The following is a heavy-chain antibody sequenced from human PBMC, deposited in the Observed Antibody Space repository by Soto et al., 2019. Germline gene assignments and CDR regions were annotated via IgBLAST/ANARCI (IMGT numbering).Heavy chain of an antibody. V-gene: IGHV4-59*01. Sequence: SETLSLTCTVSGDSISTFDWGWMRQSPGKELEWIGYVYYTGSTNYNPSLKSRVTISVDRSKNQFSLKLTSANAADTAVYYCARGRTVRNYADDSSDYFYFFDYWGQGTQVTTSS. J-gene: IGHJ4*01. CDR2: VYYTGST. D-gene: IGHD3-22*01. CDR1: GDSISTFD. CDR3: ARGRTVRNYADDSSDYFYFFDY.